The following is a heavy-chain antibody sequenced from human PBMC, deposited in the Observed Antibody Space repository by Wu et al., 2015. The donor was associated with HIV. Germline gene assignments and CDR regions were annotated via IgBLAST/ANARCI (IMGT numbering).Heavy chain of an antibody. CDR3: ARGVRVKQLPPSYYYYMDV. CDR1: GYTFTSYD. V-gene: IGHV1-8*03. Sequence: QVQLVQSGAEVKKPGASVKVSCKASGYTFTSYDINWVRQATGQGLEWMGWMNPNSGNTGYAQKFQGRVTITRNTSISTAYMELSSLRSEDTAVYYCARGVRVKQLPPSYYYYMDVWGKGTTVTVSS. CDR2: MNPNSGNT. J-gene: IGHJ6*03. D-gene: IGHD6-6*01.